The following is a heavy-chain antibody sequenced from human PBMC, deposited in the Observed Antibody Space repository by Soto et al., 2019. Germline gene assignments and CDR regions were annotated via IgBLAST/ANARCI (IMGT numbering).Heavy chain of an antibody. Sequence: GGALRLSCAASGFTFSSYAMSWVRQAPGKGLEWVSGISGSGGSTYYADSVKGRFTISRDNSKNTLYLQMNSLRAEDTAVYYCASAAQECYYYGMDVWGQGTTVTVSS. CDR3: ASAAQECYYYGMDV. CDR2: ISGSGGST. V-gene: IGHV3-23*01. J-gene: IGHJ6*02. CDR1: GFTFSSYA.